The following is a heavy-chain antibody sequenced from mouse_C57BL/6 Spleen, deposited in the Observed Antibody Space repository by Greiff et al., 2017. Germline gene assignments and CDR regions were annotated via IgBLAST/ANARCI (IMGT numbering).Heavy chain of an antibody. CDR3: ARGSYGNFWFAY. V-gene: IGHV5-4*03. Sequence: EVKLVESGGGLVKPGGSLKLSCAASGFTFSSYAMSWVRQTPEQRLEWVATISDGGSYTYYPDNVKGRFTISRDNAKNNLYLQMSHLKSEDTAMYYCARGSYGNFWFAYWGQGTLVTVSA. CDR1: GFTFSSYA. J-gene: IGHJ3*01. CDR2: ISDGGSYT. D-gene: IGHD2-1*01.